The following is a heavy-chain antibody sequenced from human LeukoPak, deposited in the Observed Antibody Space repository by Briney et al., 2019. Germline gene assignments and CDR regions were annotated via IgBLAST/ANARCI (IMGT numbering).Heavy chain of an antibody. V-gene: IGHV1-2*02. CDR3: ARDPKSQLLLDY. CDR2: IDPYSGAI. J-gene: IGHJ4*02. Sequence: ASVKVSCKSSGFTFTDEYIHWVRQAPGQGLEWMGWIDPYSGAINYAQKFQGRVTLTRDTSISTAYMELSRLTSGDTAVYYCARDPKSQLLLDYWGQGTLVTVSS. D-gene: IGHD2-2*01. CDR1: GFTFTDEY.